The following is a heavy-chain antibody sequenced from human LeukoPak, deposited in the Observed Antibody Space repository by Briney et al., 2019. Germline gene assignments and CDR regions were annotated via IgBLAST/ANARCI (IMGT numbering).Heavy chain of an antibody. D-gene: IGHD3-10*01. Sequence: SETLSLTCTVSGGSISSYYWSWIRQPPGKGLEWIGYIYYSGSTNYNPSLKSRVTISVDTSKNQFSLKLSSVTAADTAVYYCARAMYYYGSGDSDYWGQGTLVTVSS. J-gene: IGHJ4*02. CDR1: GGSISSYY. V-gene: IGHV4-59*01. CDR2: IYYSGST. CDR3: ARAMYYYGSGDSDY.